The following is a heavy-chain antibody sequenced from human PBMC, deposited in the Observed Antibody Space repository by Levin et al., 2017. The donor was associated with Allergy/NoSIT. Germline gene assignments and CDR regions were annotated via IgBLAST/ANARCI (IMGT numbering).Heavy chain of an antibody. CDR3: ASRGSFDH. D-gene: IGHD3-10*01. Sequence: GESLKISCAASGLSFSDYGMHWVRQAPDSGLEWVALITSDGSNKFYADSVKGRFIISRDNSRNILYLQLNSLRPEDTAVYYCASRGSFDHWGQGTLVTFSS. CDR2: ITSDGSNK. J-gene: IGHJ4*02. V-gene: IGHV3-30*03. CDR1: GLSFSDYG.